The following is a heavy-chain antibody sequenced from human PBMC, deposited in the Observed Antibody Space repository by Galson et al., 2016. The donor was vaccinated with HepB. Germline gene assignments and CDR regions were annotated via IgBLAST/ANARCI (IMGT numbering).Heavy chain of an antibody. V-gene: IGHV1-18*01. CDR3: ARDRYFGSGPRFDH. D-gene: IGHD3-10*01. J-gene: IGHJ4*02. CDR1: GYIFDTSG. CDR2: ISGHNGDT. Sequence: SVKVSCKASGYIFDTSGISWARQAPGQGLDWLGWISGHNGDTKYAQKFQGRVTMTTDSSTGTAYMHLRSLRTDDTAVYYCARDRYFGSGPRFDHWGQGTVVSASS.